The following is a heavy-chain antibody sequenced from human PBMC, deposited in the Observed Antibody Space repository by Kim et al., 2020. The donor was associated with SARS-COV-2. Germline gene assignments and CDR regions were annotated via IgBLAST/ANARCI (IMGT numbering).Heavy chain of an antibody. CDR1: GFTLSNYW. D-gene: IGHD4-17*01. J-gene: IGHJ4*02. CDR3: TRDVSYGRFDS. Sequence: GGSLRLSCAASGFTLSNYWMTWFRQTPGTGLEWVASIHRDGSMQYYVDSVKGRFTLSRDIANNSLSLQMNSLRAEDTAVYFCTRDVSYGRFDSWGQGALVTVSS. V-gene: IGHV3-7*03. CDR2: IHRDGSMQ.